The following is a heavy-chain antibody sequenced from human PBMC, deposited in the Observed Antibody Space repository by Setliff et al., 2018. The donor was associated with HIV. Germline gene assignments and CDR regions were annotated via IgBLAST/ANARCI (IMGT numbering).Heavy chain of an antibody. Sequence: LSITCTVSGGSISSSSYYWGWIRQPPGKGLEWIGTIYYSGSTYSNPSLKSRVTMSVDTSKNQFSLKLSSVTAADTAVYYCASSNYRFVYFDYWGQGTLVTVSS. CDR2: IYYSGST. CDR1: GGSISSSSYY. V-gene: IGHV4-39*07. D-gene: IGHD1-7*01. J-gene: IGHJ4*02. CDR3: ASSNYRFVYFDY.